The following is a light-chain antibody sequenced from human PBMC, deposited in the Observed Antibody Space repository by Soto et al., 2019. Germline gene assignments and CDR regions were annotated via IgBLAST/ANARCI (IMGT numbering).Light chain of an antibody. CDR3: SSYAGSNIWV. J-gene: IGLJ1*01. CDR1: SSDVGGYNY. Sequence: QSALTQPPSASGSPGQSVTISCTGTSSDVGGYNYVSWYQQHPGKAPKLMIYEVSKRPSGVPDRFSGSKSGNTASLTVSGLQAGDEADYYCSSYAGSNIWVFGTGTKVTVL. CDR2: EVS. V-gene: IGLV2-8*01.